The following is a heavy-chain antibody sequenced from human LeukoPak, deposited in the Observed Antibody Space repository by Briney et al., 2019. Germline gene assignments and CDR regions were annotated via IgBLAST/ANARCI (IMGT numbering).Heavy chain of an antibody. Sequence: ASVTVSCKASGYTFTSYDINWVRQATGQGLEWIGWMNPNSGNTGYAQKFQGRVTMTRNTSISTAYMELSSLRSEDTAVYYCARGKIRIAAAGIISRYGMDVWGQGTTVTVSS. CDR3: ARGKIRIAAAGIISRYGMDV. V-gene: IGHV1-8*01. J-gene: IGHJ6*02. CDR1: GYTFTSYD. D-gene: IGHD6-13*01. CDR2: MNPNSGNT.